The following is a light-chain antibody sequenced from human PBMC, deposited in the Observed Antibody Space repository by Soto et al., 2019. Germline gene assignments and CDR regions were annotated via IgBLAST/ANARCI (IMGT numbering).Light chain of an antibody. CDR3: QQYENLPT. J-gene: IGKJ5*01. CDR2: DAS. V-gene: IGKV1-33*01. CDR1: QNINNY. Sequence: DIPLTQSPSSLSASLGDGASIXCQASQNINNYLNWYQQKPGRAPKLLIYDASNLEAGVPSRFRGSGSGTDFTFTISRLQPEDIATYYCQQYENLPTFGQGTRLEIK.